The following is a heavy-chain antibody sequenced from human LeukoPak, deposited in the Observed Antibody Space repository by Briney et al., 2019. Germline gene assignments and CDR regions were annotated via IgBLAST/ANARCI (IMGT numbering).Heavy chain of an antibody. Sequence: GGSLRLSCAASGFTFSSYAMSWVRQAPGKGLEWVSVIYSGGSTYYADSVRGRFTISRDNSKNTLYLQMNSLGAEDTAVYYCARVSYYDSSGYYFLSYVDYWGQGTLVTVSS. CDR1: GFTFSSYA. D-gene: IGHD3-22*01. CDR2: IYSGGST. J-gene: IGHJ4*02. CDR3: ARVSYYDSSGYYFLSYVDY. V-gene: IGHV3-53*01.